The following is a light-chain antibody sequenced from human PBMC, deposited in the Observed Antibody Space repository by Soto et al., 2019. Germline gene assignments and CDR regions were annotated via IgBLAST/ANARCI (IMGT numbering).Light chain of an antibody. CDR2: GAS. CDR3: QQYGSSPLYT. J-gene: IGKJ2*01. Sequence: EIVLTQSPGTLSLPPGERATLSCRASQSVSSSYLAWYQQKPGQAPRLLIYGASSRATGIPDRFSGSGSGTDFTLTISRLEPEEFAVYYCQQYGSSPLYTFGQGTKLEIK. V-gene: IGKV3-20*01. CDR1: QSVSSSY.